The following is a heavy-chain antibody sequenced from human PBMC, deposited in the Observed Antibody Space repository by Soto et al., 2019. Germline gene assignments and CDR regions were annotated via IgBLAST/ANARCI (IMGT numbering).Heavy chain of an antibody. Sequence: SETLSLTCTVSGGSISSYYWSWIRQPPGKGLEWIGYIYYSGSTNYNPSLKSRVTISVDTSKNQFSLKLSSGTAADTAVYYCARALVMRYYMDVWGKGTTVTVSS. J-gene: IGHJ6*03. CDR3: ARALVMRYYMDV. D-gene: IGHD3-16*01. V-gene: IGHV4-59*01. CDR1: GGSISSYY. CDR2: IYYSGST.